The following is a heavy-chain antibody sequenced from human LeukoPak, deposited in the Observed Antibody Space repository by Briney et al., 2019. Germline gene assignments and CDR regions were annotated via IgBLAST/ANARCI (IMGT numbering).Heavy chain of an antibody. V-gene: IGHV6-1*01. CDR3: VRDQSGLDY. J-gene: IGHJ4*02. Sequence: SQTLSLTCAISVDSVSSNSGACNWIRQSPSRGLEWLGRTYYRSKWYNDYSESVKSRINIKPDTSGNQFSLQLNSVTPEDTAVYYCVRDQSGLDYWGQGTLVTVSS. CDR1: VDSVSSNSGA. CDR2: TYYRSKWYN.